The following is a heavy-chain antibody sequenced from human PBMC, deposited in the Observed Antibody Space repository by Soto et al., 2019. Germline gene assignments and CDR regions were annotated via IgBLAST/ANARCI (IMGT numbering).Heavy chain of an antibody. CDR3: ARSGFGESNDYFDY. J-gene: IGHJ4*02. Sequence: GGSLRLSCAASGFTFSSYSMNWVRQAPGKGLEWVSYISSSSSTIYYADSVKGRFTISRDNAKNSLYLQMNSLRAEDTAVYYCARSGFGESNDYFDYWGQGTLVTVSS. D-gene: IGHD3-10*01. CDR2: ISSSSSTI. V-gene: IGHV3-48*01. CDR1: GFTFSSYS.